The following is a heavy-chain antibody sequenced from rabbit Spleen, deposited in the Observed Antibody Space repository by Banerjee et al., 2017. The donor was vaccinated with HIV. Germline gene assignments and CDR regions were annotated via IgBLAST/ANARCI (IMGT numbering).Heavy chain of an antibody. J-gene: IGHJ6*01. CDR3: ARDLAAVIGWNFGL. Sequence: QEQLEESGGDLVKPGASLTLTCTASGFSFSGSYYMCWVRQAPGKGLEWIACIYTGSSGSTYYANWAKGRFTISKTSSTTVTLQMTSLTVADAATYLCARDLAAVIGWNFGLWGPGTLVTVS. D-gene: IGHD1-1*01. CDR2: IYTGSSGST. CDR1: GFSFSGSYY. V-gene: IGHV1S45*01.